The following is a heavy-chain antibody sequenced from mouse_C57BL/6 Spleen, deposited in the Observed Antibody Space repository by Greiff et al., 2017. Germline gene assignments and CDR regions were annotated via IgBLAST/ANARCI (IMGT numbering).Heavy chain of an antibody. J-gene: IGHJ1*03. Sequence: EVMLVESGGGLVQPKGSLKLSCAASGFSFNTYAMNWVRQAPGKGLEWVARIRSKSNNYATYYADSVKDRFTISRDDSESMLYLQMNNLKTEDTAMYYCVRLGSNWDADWYCDVWGTGTTVTVSS. CDR1: GFSFNTYA. D-gene: IGHD4-1*01. CDR3: VRLGSNWDADWYCDV. V-gene: IGHV10-1*01. CDR2: IRSKSNNYAT.